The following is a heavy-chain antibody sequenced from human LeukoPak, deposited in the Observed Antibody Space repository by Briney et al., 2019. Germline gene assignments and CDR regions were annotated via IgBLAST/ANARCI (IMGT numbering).Heavy chain of an antibody. CDR2: IYYSGST. Sequence: SETLSLTCTVSGGSISSSSYYWGWIRQPPGKGLEWIGSIYYSGSTYYNPSLKSRVTISVDTSKNQFSLKLSSVTAADTAVYYCARERWNWGGEYSGSYSILRPSQPYYFNYWGQGTLVTVSS. D-gene: IGHD1-26*01. V-gene: IGHV4-39*07. J-gene: IGHJ4*02. CDR1: GGSISSSSYY. CDR3: ARERWNWGGEYSGSYSILRPSQPYYFNY.